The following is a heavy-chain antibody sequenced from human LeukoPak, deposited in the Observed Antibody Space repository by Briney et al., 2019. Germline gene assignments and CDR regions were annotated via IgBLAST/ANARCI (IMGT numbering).Heavy chain of an antibody. J-gene: IGHJ6*04. CDR1: GFTVSSYS. D-gene: IGHD3-10*02. V-gene: IGHV3-48*04. Sequence: GGSLRLSCEASGFTVSSYSMNWVRQAPGKGLEWVSYISSSGSTIYYADSVKGRFTISRDNAKNSLYLQMNSLRAEDTAVYYCAELGITMIGGVWGKETTVTISS. CDR3: AELGITMIGGV. CDR2: ISSSGSTI.